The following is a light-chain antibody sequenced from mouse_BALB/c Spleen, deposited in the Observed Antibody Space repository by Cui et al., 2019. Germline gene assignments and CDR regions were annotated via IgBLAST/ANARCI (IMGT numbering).Light chain of an antibody. V-gene: IGKV4-74*01. J-gene: IGKJ2*01. Sequence: QIVLTQSPAIMSASLGERVTMTCTASSSVSSSYLHWYQQKPGSSPKLWIYSTSNLASGVPARFSGSGSGTSYSLTISSMEAEDAATYYCHQYHRSPYTFGGETKLEIK. CDR3: HQYHRSPYT. CDR2: STS. CDR1: SSVSSSY.